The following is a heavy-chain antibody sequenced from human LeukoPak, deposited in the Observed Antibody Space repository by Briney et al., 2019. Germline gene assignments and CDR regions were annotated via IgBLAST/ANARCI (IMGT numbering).Heavy chain of an antibody. D-gene: IGHD1-1*01. CDR3: ARGPPRGKYYYMDV. V-gene: IGHV3-13*01. J-gene: IGHJ6*03. Sequence: PGGSLILSCAASAFTFISFDMHWVRHPTGQGLEWVSTIGTASDTYYPGSVEGRFTLSRDNAKNSLYLQMNSLTAGDTAVYYCARGPPRGKYYYMDVWGKGTRSPYP. CDR2: IGTASDT. CDR1: AFTFISFD.